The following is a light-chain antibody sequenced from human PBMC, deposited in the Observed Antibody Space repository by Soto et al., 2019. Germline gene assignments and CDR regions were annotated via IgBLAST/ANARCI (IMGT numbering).Light chain of an antibody. CDR3: HQYNNWPPWT. CDR2: GAS. V-gene: IGKV3-15*01. J-gene: IGKJ1*01. Sequence: EIVLTQSPATLSSSRGERATLSCRASQSVSSNLAWYQQKPVHAPRLLIYGASTRATGIPARFSGSGSGTEFTLTISSLQSEDYAVYYCHQYNNWPPWTFGQGTKVDIK. CDR1: QSVSSN.